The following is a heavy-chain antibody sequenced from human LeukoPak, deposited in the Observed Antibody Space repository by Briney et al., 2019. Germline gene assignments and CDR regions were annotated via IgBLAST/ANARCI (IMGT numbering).Heavy chain of an antibody. V-gene: IGHV3-33*01. CDR3: ASARYDFWSGYYTFFDY. Sequence: GGSLRLSCAASGFTFSSYGMHWVRQAPGKGLEWVAVIWYDGSNKYYADSVKGRFTISRDNSKNTLYLQMDSLRVEHTAVYYCASARYDFWSGYYTFFDYWGQGTLVTVSS. D-gene: IGHD3-3*01. J-gene: IGHJ4*02. CDR2: IWYDGSNK. CDR1: GFTFSSYG.